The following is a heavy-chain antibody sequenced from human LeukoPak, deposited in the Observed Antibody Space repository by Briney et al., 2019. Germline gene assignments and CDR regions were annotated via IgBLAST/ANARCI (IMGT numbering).Heavy chain of an antibody. Sequence: GEFLKISCQASGYRFTTDWIGWVRQVPGKGLEWMGMIYPGDSDTRYSPSFQGQVTISADTSINTAFLQWSSLKASDTAMYFCARHHEPPTYYTDYWGQGTLVTVSS. J-gene: IGHJ4*02. CDR3: ARHHEPPTYYTDY. CDR1: GYRFTTDW. V-gene: IGHV5-51*01. CDR2: IYPGDSDT.